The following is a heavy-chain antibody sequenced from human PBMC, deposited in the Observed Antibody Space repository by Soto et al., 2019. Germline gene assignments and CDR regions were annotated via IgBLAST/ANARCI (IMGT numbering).Heavy chain of an antibody. CDR1: GFTCSSYG. Sequence: QVQLVESGGGVVQPGRSLRLSCAASGFTCSSYGMHWVRQDPGKGLEWVAVISYDGSNKYYADSVKGRFTISRDNSKNTLYLQMNSLRAEDTAVYYCAKEWVYDSSGWSFYYWGQGTLVTVSS. V-gene: IGHV3-30*18. D-gene: IGHD3-22*01. CDR3: AKEWVYDSSGWSFYY. CDR2: ISYDGSNK. J-gene: IGHJ4*02.